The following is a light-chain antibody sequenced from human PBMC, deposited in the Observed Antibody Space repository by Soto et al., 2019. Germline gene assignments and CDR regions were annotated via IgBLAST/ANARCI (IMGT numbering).Light chain of an antibody. CDR2: GAS. V-gene: IGKV3-20*01. CDR1: QSLSSSY. Sequence: EIVLTQSPGTLSLSPGERATLSFRASQSLSSSYFAWYQQKPGQAPRLLIYGASSRATGVPDRYSGSGSGTDFTLTISRLEPEDFVVYYCQQYGTSEITFGQGTRLEIK. J-gene: IGKJ5*01. CDR3: QQYGTSEIT.